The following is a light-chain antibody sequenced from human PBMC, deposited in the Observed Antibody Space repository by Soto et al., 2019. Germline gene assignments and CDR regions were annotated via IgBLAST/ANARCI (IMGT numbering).Light chain of an antibody. Sequence: SYELTQPPSVSVAPGKTARITCGGNNIGGKSVHWYQQRPGQAPVLVIYYDSDRPSGIPERFSGSNSGNTATLTISRVEAGDEADYYCQVWDRSNDVVFGGGTKVTVL. CDR2: YDS. J-gene: IGLJ2*01. V-gene: IGLV3-21*04. CDR1: NIGGKS. CDR3: QVWDRSNDVV.